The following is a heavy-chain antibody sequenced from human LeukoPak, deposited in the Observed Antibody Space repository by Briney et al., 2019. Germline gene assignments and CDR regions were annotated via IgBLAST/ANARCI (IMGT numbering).Heavy chain of an antibody. D-gene: IGHD2-2*01. CDR3: ARDRVYCGSTSCNAYYFDY. CDR1: GLSFSGYW. V-gene: IGHV3-74*01. J-gene: IGHJ4*02. CDR2: INSDGSIT. Sequence: GGSLRLSCAASGLSFSGYWLHCVRQAPGKGLVWVSRINSDGSITTYADSVKGRFTISRDNAKNTMYLQMNSLRAEDTAVYYCARDRVYCGSTSCNAYYFDYWGQGTLVTVSS.